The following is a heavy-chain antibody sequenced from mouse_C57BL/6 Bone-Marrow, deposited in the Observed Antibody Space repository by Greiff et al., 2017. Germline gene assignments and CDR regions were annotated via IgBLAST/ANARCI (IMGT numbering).Heavy chain of an antibody. Sequence: VQLQQSGAELVRPGASVKLSCTASGFTIKDDYMHWVKQRPEQGLEWIGWIDPENGDTEYDSKFQGKATITADTSSNPAYLQLSSLTSEDTSVYYCTTVVNYRGQGSTLTVTS. CDR2: IDPENGDT. J-gene: IGHJ2*01. V-gene: IGHV14-4*01. CDR3: TTVVNY. D-gene: IGHD2-12*01. CDR1: GFTIKDDY.